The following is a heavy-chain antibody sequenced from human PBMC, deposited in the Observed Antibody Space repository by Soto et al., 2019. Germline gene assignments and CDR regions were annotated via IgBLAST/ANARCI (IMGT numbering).Heavy chain of an antibody. CDR1: GYIFINYY. D-gene: IGHD2-21*01. V-gene: IGHV1-46*01. J-gene: IGHJ4*02. CDR2: INPTGGST. CDR3: ARHLAAGDL. Sequence: QVHLVQSGAEVKKPGASVKVSCKASGYIFINYYIHWVRQAPGQGLEWMAIINPTGGSTNYAQKFQGRVTLTMVTSTSTVYSVLSSLTSADTDMYHGARHLAAGDLWGQGTLVSVSS.